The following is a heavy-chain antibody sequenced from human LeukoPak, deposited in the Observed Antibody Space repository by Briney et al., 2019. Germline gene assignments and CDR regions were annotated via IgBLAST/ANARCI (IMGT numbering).Heavy chain of an antibody. CDR2: TYSGGST. V-gene: IGHV3-53*01. CDR3: ARESVAAGRLYYYYYGMDV. D-gene: IGHD6-13*01. CDR1: GFTVSSNY. Sequence: GGSLRLSCAASGFTVSSNYMSWVRQAPGKGLEWVSVTYSGGSTHYADSVKGRFTISRDNSKNTLYLQMNSLRAEDTAVYYCARESVAAGRLYYYYYGMDVWGQGTTVTVSS. J-gene: IGHJ6*02.